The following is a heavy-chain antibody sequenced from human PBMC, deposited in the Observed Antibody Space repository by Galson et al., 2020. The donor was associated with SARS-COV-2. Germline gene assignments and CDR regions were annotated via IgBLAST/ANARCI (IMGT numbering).Heavy chain of an antibody. CDR2: ISPNSYYI. V-gene: IGHV3-21*01. CDR1: GFTFSDYS. D-gene: IGHD2-2*01. CDR3: VRANCHDGRCYDQPLTIYYYGMDV. J-gene: IGHJ6*02. Sequence: GESLKISCEASGFTFSDYSLNWVRQAPGKGLEWVSSISPNSYYIYYGDSVKGRFTISRDNTWNSLYLQMNSLRADDTAVYYCVRANCHDGRCYDQPLTIYYYGMDVWGQGTAVTVSS.